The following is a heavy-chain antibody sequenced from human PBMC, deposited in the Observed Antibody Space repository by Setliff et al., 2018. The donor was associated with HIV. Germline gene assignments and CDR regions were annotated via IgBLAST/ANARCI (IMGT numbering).Heavy chain of an antibody. CDR2: IYYSGST. D-gene: IGHD3-22*01. J-gene: IGHJ4*02. CDR3: ARIMATDYYDTSGYYPH. V-gene: IGHV4-39*07. Sequence: SETLSLTCTVSGGSIRIYYWGWIRQPPGKGLEWIGSIYYSGSTYYNPSLKSRVIISVDTSKTQFSLKLSTVTAADTAIYYCARIMATDYYDTSGYYPHWGQGTLVTVSS. CDR1: GGSIRIYY.